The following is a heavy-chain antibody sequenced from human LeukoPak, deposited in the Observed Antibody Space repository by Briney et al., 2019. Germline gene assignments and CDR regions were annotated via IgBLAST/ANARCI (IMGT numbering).Heavy chain of an antibody. CDR1: GFTFSSYA. CDR2: ISGSGGTT. CDR3: AKASPNIVVVPAAKGAFDI. Sequence: PGGSLRLSCAASGFTFSSYAMSWVRQAPGKGLEWVSAISGSGGTTYYADSVKGRFTISRDNSKNTLYLQMNSLRAEDTAVYCCAKASPNIVVVPAAKGAFDIWGQGTMVTVSS. V-gene: IGHV3-23*01. J-gene: IGHJ3*02. D-gene: IGHD2-2*01.